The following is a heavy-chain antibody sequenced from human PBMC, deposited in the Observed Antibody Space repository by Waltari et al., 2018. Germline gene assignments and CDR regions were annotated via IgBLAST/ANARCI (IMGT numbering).Heavy chain of an antibody. V-gene: IGHV3-66*02. D-gene: IGHD5-18*01. Sequence: EVQLVESGGGLVQPGGSLRLSCAASGFTVSSNYMSWVRQAPGKGLEWVSVIYSGGSTYYTDSVKGRFTISRDNSKNTLYLQMNSLRAEDTAVYYCARDGYGPDYFDYWGQGTLVTVSS. CDR2: IYSGGST. J-gene: IGHJ4*02. CDR1: GFTVSSNY. CDR3: ARDGYGPDYFDY.